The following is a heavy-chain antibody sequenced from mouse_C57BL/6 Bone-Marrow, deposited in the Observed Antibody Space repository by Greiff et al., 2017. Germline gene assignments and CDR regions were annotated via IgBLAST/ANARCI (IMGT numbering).Heavy chain of an antibody. J-gene: IGHJ2*01. CDR2: IDPEDGET. D-gene: IGHD1-1*01. CDR1: GFNIKDYY. V-gene: IGHV14-2*01. CDR3: TRSLSCYGTNY. Sequence: EVQLQQSGAELVKPGASVKLSCTASGFNIKDYYIHWVKQRTEQGLEWIGRIDPEDGETKYAPKFQDKAHITADTSSNTAYLQLSSLTSEDTAVYYCTRSLSCYGTNYWGQGTTLTVSS.